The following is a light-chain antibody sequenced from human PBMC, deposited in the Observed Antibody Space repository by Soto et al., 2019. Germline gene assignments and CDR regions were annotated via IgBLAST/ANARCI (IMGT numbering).Light chain of an antibody. CDR1: QSVSIN. CDR2: GAS. CDR3: QQYNKWPAEIT. J-gene: IGKJ5*01. Sequence: DIVMTQSPATLSVSPGERATLSCRAIQSVSINLAWYQQKPGQAPRLLIYGASSRATGIPARFSGSGSGTEFTLTISSLQSEDSGVYYCQQYNKWPAEITFGQGTRLEIK. V-gene: IGKV3D-15*01.